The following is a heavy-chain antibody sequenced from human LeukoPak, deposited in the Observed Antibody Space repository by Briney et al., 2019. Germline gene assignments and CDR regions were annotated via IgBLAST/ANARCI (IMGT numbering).Heavy chain of an antibody. D-gene: IGHD6-13*01. J-gene: IGHJ6*02. CDR1: GFTFSSYE. CDR2: ISSGGSTT. CDR3: ARVQQPSGIQGYYHGMDV. V-gene: IGHV3-48*03. Sequence: GGSLRLSCAASGFTFSSYEMKWVRQAPGKGLEWVSYISSGGSTTYYADSVKGRFTISRDNAKNSLYLHMNSLRAEDTAVYYCARVQQPSGIQGYYHGMDVWGQGTTVTVSS.